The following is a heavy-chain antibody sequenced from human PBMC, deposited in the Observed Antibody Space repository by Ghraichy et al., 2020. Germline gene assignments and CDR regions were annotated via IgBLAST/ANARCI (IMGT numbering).Heavy chain of an antibody. Sequence: LSLTCAASGFTFSSYSMNWVRQAPGKGLEWVSSISSSSSYIYYADSVKGRFTISRDNAKNSLYLQMNSLRAEDTAVYYCARDSSVWYAVDYWGQGTLVTVSS. CDR2: ISSSSSYI. D-gene: IGHD6-19*01. V-gene: IGHV3-21*01. CDR3: ARDSSVWYAVDY. J-gene: IGHJ4*02. CDR1: GFTFSSYS.